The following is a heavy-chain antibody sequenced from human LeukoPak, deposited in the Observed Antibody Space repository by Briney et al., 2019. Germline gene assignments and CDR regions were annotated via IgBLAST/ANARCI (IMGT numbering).Heavy chain of an antibody. D-gene: IGHD2-2*01. V-gene: IGHV4-39*07. CDR1: GGSISSSSYY. CDR2: IYYSGST. Sequence: PSETLSLTCTVSGGSISSSSYYWGWIRQPPGKGLEWIGSIYYSGSTYYNPSLKSRVTISVDTSKNQFSLKLSSVTAADTAVYYCAREDIVVVPATKNGYFDLWGRGTLVTVSS. J-gene: IGHJ2*01. CDR3: AREDIVVVPATKNGYFDL.